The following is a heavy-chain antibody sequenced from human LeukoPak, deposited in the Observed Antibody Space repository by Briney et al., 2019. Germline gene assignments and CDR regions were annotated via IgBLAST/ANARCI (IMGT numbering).Heavy chain of an antibody. Sequence: SETLSLTCTVSGGSISSGGYYWSWIRQHPGKGLEWIGYIYYSGSTYYNPSLKSRVTISVDTSKNQFSLKLSSVTAADTAVYYCAGLLEVPYFFDYWGQGTLVTVSS. D-gene: IGHD3-3*01. V-gene: IGHV4-31*03. CDR3: AGLLEVPYFFDY. CDR2: IYYSGST. CDR1: GGSISSGGYY. J-gene: IGHJ4*02.